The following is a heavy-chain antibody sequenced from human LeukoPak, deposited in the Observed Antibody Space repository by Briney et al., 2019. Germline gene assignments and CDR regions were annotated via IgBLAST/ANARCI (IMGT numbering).Heavy chain of an antibody. D-gene: IGHD3-10*01. Sequence: ASVKVSCKVSGYIFSELSMHWVRQAPGKGLEWMGGFDPEDRETVYAQELQGRVTMTEDTSTDTAYMELSSLTSEDTAVYYCATDSNGSGTYYMDALDIWGQGTMVTVSS. J-gene: IGHJ3*02. CDR2: FDPEDRET. CDR1: GYIFSELS. CDR3: ATDSNGSGTYYMDALDI. V-gene: IGHV1-24*01.